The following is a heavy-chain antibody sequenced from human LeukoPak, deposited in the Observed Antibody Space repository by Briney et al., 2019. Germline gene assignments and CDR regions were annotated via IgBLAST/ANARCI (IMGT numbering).Heavy chain of an antibody. CDR2: IIPILGIA. CDR3: ARDQGAYSSSSYVTYYYYGMDV. CDR1: GGTFSSYA. J-gene: IGHJ6*02. D-gene: IGHD6-13*01. Sequence: SVKVSCKASGGTFSSYAISWVRQAPGQGREWRGRIIPILGIANYAQKFQGRVTITADKSTSTAYMELSSLRSEDTAVYYCARDQGAYSSSSYVTYYYYGMDVWGQGTTVTISS. V-gene: IGHV1-69*04.